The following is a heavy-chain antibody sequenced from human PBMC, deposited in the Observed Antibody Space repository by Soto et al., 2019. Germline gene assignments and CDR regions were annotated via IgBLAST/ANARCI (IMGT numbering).Heavy chain of an antibody. CDR3: ARLPRHYDNSGYXSN. D-gene: IGHD3-22*01. CDR1: GYALTSYG. CDR2: ISAYNGNT. Sequence: GASVKVSCKASGYALTSYGISWVRQAPGQGLEWMGWISAYNGNTNYAQKLQGRVTMTTDTSTSTAYMELRSLRSDDTAVYYCARLPRHYDNSGYXSNWGQGTLVTVSS. V-gene: IGHV1-18*01. J-gene: IGHJ4*02.